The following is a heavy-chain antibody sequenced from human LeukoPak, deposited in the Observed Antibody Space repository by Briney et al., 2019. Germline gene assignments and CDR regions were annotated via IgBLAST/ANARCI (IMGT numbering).Heavy chain of an antibody. CDR1: GGTFSNYA. V-gene: IGHV1-69*13. Sequence: GASVKVSCKASGGTFSNYAINWVRQAPGQGLEWMGGIIPVFGTSRYPQRFQGRVTITADESTRTAYMDLSSLRSEDTAIYYCARIERLLWFGELLPNYFDYWGQGTLVTVSS. J-gene: IGHJ4*02. D-gene: IGHD3-10*01. CDR3: ARIERLLWFGELLPNYFDY. CDR2: IIPVFGTS.